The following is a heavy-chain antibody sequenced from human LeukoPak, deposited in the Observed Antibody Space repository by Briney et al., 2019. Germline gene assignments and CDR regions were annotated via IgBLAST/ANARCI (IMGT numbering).Heavy chain of an antibody. CDR3: ASGIVGAHVDPTPHDAFDI. CDR2: INPNSCGT. J-gene: IGHJ3*02. CDR1: GYTFTCYY. Sequence: ASVKVSCKASGYTFTCYYMHGVRQAPGQGGEGMGWINPNSCGTNYAQKFPGRVPLTRDTSISTAYMQLSRLRSDDTAVYYCASGIVGAHVDPTPHDAFDIWGQGTMVTVSS. D-gene: IGHD1-26*01. V-gene: IGHV1-2*02.